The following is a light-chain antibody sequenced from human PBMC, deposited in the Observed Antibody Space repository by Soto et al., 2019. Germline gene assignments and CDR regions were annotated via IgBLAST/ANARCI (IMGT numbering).Light chain of an antibody. V-gene: IGKV3-20*01. CDR3: QQYGSTPPT. J-gene: IGKJ2*01. Sequence: EIVLTQSPGTLPLSPGERATLSCRASQTVTSNYFAWYQQRPGQVLRLLIYGATSRATGISDRFSGGGSGTDFTLTISRLEPEDFAVYYCQQYGSTPPTFGQGTKLEIK. CDR1: QTVTSNY. CDR2: GAT.